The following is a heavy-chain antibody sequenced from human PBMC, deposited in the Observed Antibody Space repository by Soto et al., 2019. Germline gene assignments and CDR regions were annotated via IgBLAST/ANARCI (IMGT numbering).Heavy chain of an antibody. V-gene: IGHV4-34*01. D-gene: IGHD2-15*01. CDR2: INHSGST. CDR3: ARGRRAGPFRSGGSCYILDY. J-gene: IGHJ4*02. CDR1: GGSFSGYY. Sequence: SETLSLTCAVYGGSFSGYYWSWIRQPPGKGLEWIGEINHSGSTNYNPSLKSRVTISVDTSKNQFSLKLSSVTAADTAVYYCARGRRAGPFRSGGSCYILDYWDQGTLVTVSS.